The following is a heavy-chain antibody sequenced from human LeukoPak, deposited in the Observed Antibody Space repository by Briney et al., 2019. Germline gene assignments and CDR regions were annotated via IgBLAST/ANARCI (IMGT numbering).Heavy chain of an antibody. Sequence: PSVTLSLTCTVSGGSISSGGYYWSWIRQHPGKGLEWIGYIYYSGSTYYSSSLKSRVTISLDTSKNQFSLQLSSVTAADTAVYYCARAYSSSSFDYWGQGTLVTVSS. CDR3: ARAYSSSSFDY. D-gene: IGHD6-6*01. CDR2: IYYSGST. V-gene: IGHV4-31*03. CDR1: GGSISSGGYY. J-gene: IGHJ4*02.